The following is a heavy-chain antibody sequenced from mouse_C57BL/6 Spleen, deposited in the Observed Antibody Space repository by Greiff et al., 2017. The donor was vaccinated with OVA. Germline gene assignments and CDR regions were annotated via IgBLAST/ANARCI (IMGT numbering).Heavy chain of an antibody. Sequence: QVQLQQPGAELVMPGASVKLSCKASGYTFTSYWMHWVKQRPGQGLEWIGEIDPSDSYTNYNQKFKGKSTLTVDKSSSTAYMQLSSLTSEDSAGDYCARRTPLNVDVDYGGQGTTLTVSA. CDR3: ARRTPLNVDVDY. J-gene: IGHJ2*01. CDR2: IDPSDSYT. V-gene: IGHV1-69*01. CDR1: GYTFTSYW.